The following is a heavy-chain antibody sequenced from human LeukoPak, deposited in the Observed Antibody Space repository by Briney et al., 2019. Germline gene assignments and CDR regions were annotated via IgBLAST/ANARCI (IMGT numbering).Heavy chain of an antibody. CDR1: GGTFSSYA. Sequence: SVKVSCKASGGTFSSYAISWVRQAPGQGPEWMGRIIPILGIANYAQKFQGRVTITADKSTSTAYMELSSLRSEDTAVYYCARDMAYYYYYFDYWGQGTLVTVSS. D-gene: IGHD3-10*01. V-gene: IGHV1-69*04. CDR3: ARDMAYYYYYFDY. J-gene: IGHJ4*02. CDR2: IIPILGIA.